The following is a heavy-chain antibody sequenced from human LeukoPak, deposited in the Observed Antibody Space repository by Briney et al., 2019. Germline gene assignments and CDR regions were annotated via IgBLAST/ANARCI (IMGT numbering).Heavy chain of an antibody. V-gene: IGHV3-21*04. D-gene: IGHD3-16*01. J-gene: IGHJ3*02. CDR3: ASTYDYVWGSPGTFDI. CDR1: GFTFSNYA. CDR2: ISSSSSYI. Sequence: GGSLRLSCAASGFTFSNYAMSWVRQTPGKGLEWVSSISSSSSYIYYADSVKGRFTISRDNAKNSLYLQMNSLRAEDTAVYYCASTYDYVWGSPGTFDIWGQGTMVTVSS.